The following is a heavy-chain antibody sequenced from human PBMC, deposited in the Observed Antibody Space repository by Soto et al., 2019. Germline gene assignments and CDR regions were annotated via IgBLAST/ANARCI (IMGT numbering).Heavy chain of an antibody. CDR3: ARVGGGAYQFDD. CDR1: GFTFSSNW. D-gene: IGHD2-21*01. CDR2: INMEGTTK. J-gene: IGHJ4*02. Sequence: VQLVESGGGLVQPGGSLRLSFAGSGFTFSSNWMHCARQAPGKGLVWVSLINMEGTTKSYADSVKGRFTISRDNAKSTLFLKQSSLRAEDTAVYYCARVGGGAYQFDDWGQGTLVTVSS. V-gene: IGHV3-74*01.